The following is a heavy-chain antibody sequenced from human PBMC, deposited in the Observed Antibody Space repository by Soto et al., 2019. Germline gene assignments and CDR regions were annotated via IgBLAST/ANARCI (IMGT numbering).Heavy chain of an antibody. CDR3: EQHLRGGRLHCPFDL. Sequence: GGSLRPSCAVSGFSFGTYTVNWVRQAPGMGLEWVSGLSDSVGTTHYAYSVKGRFTISRDKSKNTLYLQMNNLRAEDTAVYYCEQHLRGGRLHCPFDLWGQGTQVTVYS. CDR1: GFSFGTYT. J-gene: IGHJ4*02. D-gene: IGHD2-21*02. CDR2: LSDSVGTT. V-gene: IGHV3-23*01.